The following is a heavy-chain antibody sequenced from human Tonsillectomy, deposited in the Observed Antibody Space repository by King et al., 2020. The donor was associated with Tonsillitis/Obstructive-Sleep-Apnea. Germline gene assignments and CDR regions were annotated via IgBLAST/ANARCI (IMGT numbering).Heavy chain of an antibody. CDR3: LRERYDAFDI. V-gene: IGHV6-1*01. J-gene: IGHJ3*02. Sequence: VQLQQSGPGLVKPSQTLSLTCAISGDSVSNNTAAWNWVRQSPSRGLEWLGRTYYRSKWYNDYAVSMKSRITINPDTSKNQFSLRLNSVTPEDTAVYYCLRERYDAFDIWGQGTLVTVSS. CDR2: TYYRSKWYN. CDR1: GDSVSNNTAA. D-gene: IGHD3-9*01.